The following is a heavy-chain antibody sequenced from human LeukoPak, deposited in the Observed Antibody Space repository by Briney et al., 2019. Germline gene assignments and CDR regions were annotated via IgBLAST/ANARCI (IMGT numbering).Heavy chain of an antibody. D-gene: IGHD4-17*01. CDR2: IYHSGST. CDR3: ARTIKDYGDQNNWFDP. Sequence: QPSETLSLTCTVSGGSISSSNWWSWVRQPPGKGLEWIGEIYHSGSTNYNPSLKSRVTISVDKSKNQFSLKLSSVTAADTAVYYCARTIKDYGDQNNWFDPWGQGTLVTVSS. V-gene: IGHV4-4*02. J-gene: IGHJ5*02. CDR1: GGSISSSNW.